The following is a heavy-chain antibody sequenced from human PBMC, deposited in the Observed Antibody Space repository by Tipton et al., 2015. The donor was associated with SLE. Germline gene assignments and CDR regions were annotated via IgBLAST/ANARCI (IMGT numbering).Heavy chain of an antibody. Sequence: QLVQSGAEVKKPGASVKVSCKASGYTFTSYGISWVRQAPGQGLEWMGWISGYNGNTNYAQKFQGRVTMAADTSTSTTYMELRSLRSDDTAVYYCAREYDFWTGYYPPRYYYGMDVWGQGTTVTVSS. V-gene: IGHV1-18*01. CDR2: ISGYNGNT. D-gene: IGHD3-3*01. CDR1: GYTFTSYG. J-gene: IGHJ6*02. CDR3: AREYDFWTGYYPPRYYYGMDV.